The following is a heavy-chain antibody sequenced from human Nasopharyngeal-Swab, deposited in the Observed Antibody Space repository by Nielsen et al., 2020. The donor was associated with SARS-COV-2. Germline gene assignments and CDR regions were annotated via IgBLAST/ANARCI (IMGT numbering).Heavy chain of an antibody. CDR3: ARDPGDYFDY. CDR1: GFTFSSYW. CDR2: IKQDGSEK. Sequence: GESLKISCAASGFTFSSYWMSWVRQAPGKGLEWVANIKQDGSEKYYVDSVKGRFTISRDNAKNSLYLQMNSLRAEDTAVYYCARDPGDYFDYWGQGTLVTVSS. V-gene: IGHV3-7*01. D-gene: IGHD1-1*01. J-gene: IGHJ4*02.